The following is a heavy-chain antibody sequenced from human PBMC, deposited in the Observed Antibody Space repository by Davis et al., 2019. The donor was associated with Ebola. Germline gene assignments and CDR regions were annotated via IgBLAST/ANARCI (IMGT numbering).Heavy chain of an antibody. D-gene: IGHD3/OR15-3a*01. V-gene: IGHV3-48*02. Sequence: PGGSLRLSCAASGFVFSDFSMNWVRQAPGKGLEWITYITKGSDAIHYADSVKGRFTVSRDNARSSVFLQMRSLRDEDSAVYYRARDRFFAFDFWSQGVHVSVSS. CDR1: GFVFSDFS. J-gene: IGHJ4*02. CDR3: ARDRFFAFDF. CDR2: ITKGSDAI.